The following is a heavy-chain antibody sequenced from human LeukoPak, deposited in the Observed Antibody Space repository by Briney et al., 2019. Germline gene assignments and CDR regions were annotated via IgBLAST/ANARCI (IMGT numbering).Heavy chain of an antibody. CDR2: ISSTGSTI. CDR3: AEGLQGYTAMVAD. D-gene: IGHD5-18*01. CDR1: GFTFSTYS. Sequence: PGGSLRLSCAASGFTFSTYSMNWVRQAPGEGLEWLSYISSTGSTIYYADSVKGRFTISRDNSKNTLYLQMNSLRAEDTALYYCAEGLQGYTAMVADWGQGTLVTVSS. V-gene: IGHV3-48*01. J-gene: IGHJ4*02.